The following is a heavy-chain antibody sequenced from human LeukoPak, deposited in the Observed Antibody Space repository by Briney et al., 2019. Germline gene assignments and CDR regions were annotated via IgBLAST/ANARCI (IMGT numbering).Heavy chain of an antibody. CDR2: NYTRWST. CDR3: AREPYFDSDAFDI. CDR1: GRSISSYY. D-gene: IGHD3-9*01. J-gene: IGHJ3*02. V-gene: IGHV4-4*07. Sequence: SETLSLTCTVSGRSISSYYRSWIRQPAGRGLDWIGSNYTRWSTNYIPSLKSRVIMSVDTSKNQFSLKLSSVTAGDTAVYYCAREPYFDSDAFDIWGQGTMVTVSS.